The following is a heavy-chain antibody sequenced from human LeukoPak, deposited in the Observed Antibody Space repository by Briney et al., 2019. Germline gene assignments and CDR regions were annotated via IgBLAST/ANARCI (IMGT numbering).Heavy chain of an antibody. CDR2: ISGSGGST. CDR1: GITLSNYG. CDR3: AKRGVVIRVILVGFHKEAYYFDS. V-gene: IGHV3-23*01. D-gene: IGHD3-22*01. Sequence: GGSLRLSCRVSGITLSNYGMSWVRQAPGKGLEWVAGISGSGGSTNYADSVKGRFTISRDNPKNTLYLQMTSLRAEDTAVYFCAKRGVVIRVILVGFHKEAYYFDSRGQGALVTVS. J-gene: IGHJ4*02.